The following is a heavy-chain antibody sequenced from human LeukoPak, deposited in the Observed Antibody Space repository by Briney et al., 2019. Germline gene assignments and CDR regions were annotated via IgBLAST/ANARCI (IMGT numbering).Heavy chain of an antibody. CDR2: IHYSGSP. J-gene: IGHJ3*02. CDR1: SGSNY. Sequence: LETLSLTCTVSSGSNYWSWIRQPPGKGLEWIAYIHYSGSPHYNPSLKSRVTASIDTSKNQFSLKLSSVAAADTAVYYCARVRRGTPAGAFDIWGQGTMVTVSS. CDR3: ARVRRGTPAGAFDI. D-gene: IGHD2-15*01. V-gene: IGHV4-59*08.